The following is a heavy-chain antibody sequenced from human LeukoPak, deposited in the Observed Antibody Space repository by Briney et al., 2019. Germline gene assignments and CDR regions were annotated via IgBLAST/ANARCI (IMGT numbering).Heavy chain of an antibody. CDR1: GGTFSSYA. V-gene: IGHV1-69*13. CDR2: IIPIFGTA. J-gene: IGHJ4*02. CDR3: ATYYYDSSGYYHFYYFDY. Sequence: SVKVSCKASGGTFSSYAISWVRQAPGQGLEWMGGIIPIFGTANYAQKFQGRVTITADESTSTAYMELSSLRSEDTAVYYCATYYYDSSGYYHFYYFDYWGQGTLVTVSS. D-gene: IGHD3-22*01.